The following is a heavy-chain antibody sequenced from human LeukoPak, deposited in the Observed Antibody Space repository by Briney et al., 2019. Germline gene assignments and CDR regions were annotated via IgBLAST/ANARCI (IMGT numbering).Heavy chain of an antibody. D-gene: IGHD6-13*01. Sequence: GGSPRLSCAASGFTFSSYGMHWVRQAPGKGLEWVAVIWYDGSNKYYADSVKGRFTISRDNSKNTLYLQMNSLRAEDTAVYYCARDAAAGTLGYFDYWGQGTLVTVSS. CDR2: IWYDGSNK. J-gene: IGHJ4*02. CDR1: GFTFSSYG. V-gene: IGHV3-33*08. CDR3: ARDAAAGTLGYFDY.